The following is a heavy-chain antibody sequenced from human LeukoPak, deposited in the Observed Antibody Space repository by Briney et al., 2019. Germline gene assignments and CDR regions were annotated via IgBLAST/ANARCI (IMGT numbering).Heavy chain of an antibody. V-gene: IGHV1-18*01. J-gene: IGHJ4*02. Sequence: GSSVKVSCKASGYTFTSYGISWVRQAPGQGLEWMGWISAYNGNTNYAQKLQGRVTMTTDTSTSTAYMELRSLRSDDTAVYYCARAGRIRVAGTIDYWGQGTLVTVSS. CDR2: ISAYNGNT. D-gene: IGHD1-14*01. CDR1: GYTFTSYG. CDR3: ARAGRIRVAGTIDY.